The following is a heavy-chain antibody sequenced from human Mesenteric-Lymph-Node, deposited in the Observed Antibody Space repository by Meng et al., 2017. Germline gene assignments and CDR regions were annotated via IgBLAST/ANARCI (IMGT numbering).Heavy chain of an antibody. CDR2: ISGSGGST. CDR3: ARGRGCSGSSCYAAAELDY. J-gene: IGHJ4*02. D-gene: IGHD2-15*01. CDR1: GFTFSSYA. V-gene: IGHV3-23*01. Sequence: GESLKISCAASGFTFSSYAMSWVRQAPGKGLEWVSAISGSGGSTYYADSVKGRFTISRDNSKNTLYLQMNILRAEDTALYYCARGRGCSGSSCYAAAELDYWGQGTLVTVSS.